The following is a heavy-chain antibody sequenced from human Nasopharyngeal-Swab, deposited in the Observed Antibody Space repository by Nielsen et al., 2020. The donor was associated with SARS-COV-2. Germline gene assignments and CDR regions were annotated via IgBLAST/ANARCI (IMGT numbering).Heavy chain of an antibody. J-gene: IGHJ4*02. CDR2: IKQDGSEK. D-gene: IGHD6-13*01. Sequence: GESLKISFAASGFTFSSYWMSWVRQAPGKGLEWVANIKQDGSEKYYVDSVKGRFTISRDNAKNSLYLQMNSLRAEDTAVYYCARASGSSWDFDYWGQGTLVTVSS. CDR1: GFTFSSYW. V-gene: IGHV3-7*03. CDR3: ARASGSSWDFDY.